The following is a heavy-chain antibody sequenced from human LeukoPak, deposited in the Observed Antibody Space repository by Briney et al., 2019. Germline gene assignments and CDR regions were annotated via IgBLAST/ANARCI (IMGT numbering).Heavy chain of an antibody. D-gene: IGHD6-13*01. CDR2: ISYDGSNK. V-gene: IGHV3-30-3*01. J-gene: IGHJ4*02. CDR3: AKVAGYRSSWYLPH. CDR1: GFTFSSYA. Sequence: GGSLRLSCAASGFTFSSYAMHWVRQAPGKGLEWVAVISYDGSNKYYADSVKGRFTISRDNSKNTLYLQMNSLRAEDTAVYYCAKVAGYRSSWYLPHWGQGTLVTVSS.